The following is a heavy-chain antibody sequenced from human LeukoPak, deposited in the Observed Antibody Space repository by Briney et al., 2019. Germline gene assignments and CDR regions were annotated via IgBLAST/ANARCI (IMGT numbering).Heavy chain of an antibody. CDR3: ARSTFGGIIVIGDY. Sequence: PGGSLRLSCAASGFIFSSHGMHWVRQAPGKGLEWVAVISYDGSSEYYADSVQGRFIISRDNSKNTLFLQMNSLRPEDTAVYYCARSTFGGIIVIGDYWGQGTLVTV. CDR2: ISYDGSSE. J-gene: IGHJ4*02. CDR1: GFIFSSHG. V-gene: IGHV3-30*03. D-gene: IGHD3-16*02.